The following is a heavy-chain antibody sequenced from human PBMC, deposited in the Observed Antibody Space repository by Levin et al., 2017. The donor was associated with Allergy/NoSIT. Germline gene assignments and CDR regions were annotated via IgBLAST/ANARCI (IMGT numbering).Heavy chain of an antibody. D-gene: IGHD6-19*01. CDR3: AKAGVAVAGTGFDY. CDR1: GFTFSSYA. J-gene: IGHJ4*02. CDR2: ISGSGGST. Sequence: GESLKISCAASGFTFSSYAMSWVRQAPGKGLEWVSAISGSGGSTYYADSVKGRFTISRDNSKNTLYLQMNSLRAEDTAVYYCAKAGVAVAGTGFDYWGQGTLVTVSS. V-gene: IGHV3-23*01.